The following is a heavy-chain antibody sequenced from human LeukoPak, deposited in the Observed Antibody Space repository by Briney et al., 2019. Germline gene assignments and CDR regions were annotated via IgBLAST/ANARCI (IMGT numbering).Heavy chain of an antibody. V-gene: IGHV1-69*13. D-gene: IGHD3-10*01. CDR2: IIPIFGTA. CDR1: GGTFSSYA. CDR3: ARGTDVLLSGPWAFDI. Sequence: ASVKVSCKASGGTFSSYAISWVRQAPGQGLEWMGGIIPIFGTANYAQKFQGRVTITADESTSTAYMELSSLRSEDTAVYYCARGTDVLLSGPWAFDIWGQGTMVTVSS. J-gene: IGHJ3*02.